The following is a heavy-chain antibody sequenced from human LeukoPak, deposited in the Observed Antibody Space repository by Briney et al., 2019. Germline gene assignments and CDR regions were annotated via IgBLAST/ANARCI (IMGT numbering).Heavy chain of an antibody. CDR1: GDSVSSNSAA. D-gene: IGHD6-13*01. J-gene: IGHJ2*01. Sequence: SQTLSLTCAISGDSVSSNSAAWNWIRQSPSRGLEWLGRTYYRSKWYNDYAVSMKSRITINPDTSKNQFSLQLNSVTPEDTAVYYCAREVLAAADGRGYFDLWGRGTLVTVSS. V-gene: IGHV6-1*01. CDR2: TYYRSKWYN. CDR3: AREVLAAADGRGYFDL.